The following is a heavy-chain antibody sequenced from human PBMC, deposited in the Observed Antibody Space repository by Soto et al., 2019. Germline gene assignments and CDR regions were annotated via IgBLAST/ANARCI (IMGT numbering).Heavy chain of an antibody. J-gene: IGHJ4*02. CDR1: GYTFTGYY. D-gene: IGHD3-10*01. Sequence: GASVKVSCKASGYTFTGYYMHWVRQAPGQGLEWMGWINPNSGGTNYAQKFQGWVTMTRDTSISTAYMELSRLRSDDTAVYYCARSVSSLSLYYYGSGSSFDYWGQGTLVTVSS. CDR3: ARSVSSLSLYYYGSGSSFDY. V-gene: IGHV1-2*04. CDR2: INPNSGGT.